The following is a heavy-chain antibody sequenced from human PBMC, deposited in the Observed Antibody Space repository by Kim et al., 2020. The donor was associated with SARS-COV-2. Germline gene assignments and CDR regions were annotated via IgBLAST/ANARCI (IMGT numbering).Heavy chain of an antibody. D-gene: IGHD3-10*01. CDR2: IDPSGDT. Sequence: SETLSLTCAVYVGSFRGYYWTWIRQVPGKGLEWIGEIDPSGDTRYNPSLQSRVTILVDTSKNQFSLRLISVLSADTAMYYCARQGTGSGPHGALHIWCPG. V-gene: IGHV4-34*01. CDR3: ARQGTGSGPHGALHI. J-gene: IGHJ3*02. CDR1: VGSFRGYY.